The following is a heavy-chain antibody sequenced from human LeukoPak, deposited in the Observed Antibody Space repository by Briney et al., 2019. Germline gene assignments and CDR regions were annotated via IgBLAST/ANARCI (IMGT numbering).Heavy chain of an antibody. CDR1: GYTFTSYG. V-gene: IGHV1-18*01. CDR2: ISAYNGNT. Sequence: ASVKVSCKASGYTFTSYGISWVRQAPGQGLEWMGWISAYNGNTNYAQKLQGRVTMTTDTSTCTAYMELRSLRSDDTAVYYCARETTRAARTYYYYGMDVWGQGTTVTVSS. D-gene: IGHD6-6*01. J-gene: IGHJ6*02. CDR3: ARETTRAARTYYYYGMDV.